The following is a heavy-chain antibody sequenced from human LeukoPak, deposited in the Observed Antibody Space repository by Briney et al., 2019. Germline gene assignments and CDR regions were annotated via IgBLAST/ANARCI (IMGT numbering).Heavy chain of an antibody. CDR1: GASVTH. CDR2: IYYSGST. V-gene: IGHV4-39*01. J-gene: IGHJ4*02. CDR3: ARHPDKYYFDY. Sequence: PSETLSLTCTVSGASVTHWAWIRQPPAKGLEWIGSIYYSGSTYYNPSLKSRVTISADTSRTQISLKLSSVTAADTAVYYCARHPDKYYFDYWGQGILVTVSS. D-gene: IGHD1-14*01.